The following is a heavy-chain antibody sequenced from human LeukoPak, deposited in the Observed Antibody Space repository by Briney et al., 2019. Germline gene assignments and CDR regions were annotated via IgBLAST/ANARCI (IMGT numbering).Heavy chain of an antibody. V-gene: IGHV1-8*01. D-gene: IGHD4-11*01. CDR1: GYTFTSYD. CDR2: MNPNSGNT. J-gene: IGHJ6*03. Sequence: ASVKVSCKASGYTFTSYDMNWVRQATGQGLEWMGWMNPNSGNTGYAQKFQGRVTMTRNTSISTAYMELSSLRSEDTAVYYCARGRAYSNYRYYYYYMDVWGKGTTVTVSS. CDR3: ARGRAYSNYRYYYYYMDV.